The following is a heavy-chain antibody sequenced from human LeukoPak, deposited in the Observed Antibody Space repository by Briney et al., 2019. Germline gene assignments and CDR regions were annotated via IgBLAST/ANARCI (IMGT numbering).Heavy chain of an antibody. V-gene: IGHV4-4*02. CDR1: GGSISSSNW. J-gene: IGHJ6*03. D-gene: IGHD2-21*02. CDR3: ARRKVTAKQYYYYYYMDV. CDR2: IYHSGST. Sequence: SETLSLTCAVSGGSISSSNWWSWVRQPPGKGLEWIGEIYHSGSTNYNPSLKSRVTISVDKSKNQFSLKLSSVTAADTAVYYCARRKVTAKQYYYYYYMDVRGKGTTVTVS.